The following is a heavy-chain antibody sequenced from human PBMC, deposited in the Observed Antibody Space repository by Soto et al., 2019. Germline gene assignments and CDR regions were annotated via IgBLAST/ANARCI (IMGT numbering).Heavy chain of an antibody. Sequence: GSLRLSCAASGFSFSGYSMSWVRQAPGKGLEWVANINQDGSERYYVDSVKGRFTISRDNAKNSLYLQMNSLRAEDTAVYYCVKDNRGSYWGQGTLVTVSS. J-gene: IGHJ4*02. V-gene: IGHV3-7*01. CDR1: GFSFSGYS. CDR2: INQDGSER. CDR3: VKDNRGSY. D-gene: IGHD3-10*01.